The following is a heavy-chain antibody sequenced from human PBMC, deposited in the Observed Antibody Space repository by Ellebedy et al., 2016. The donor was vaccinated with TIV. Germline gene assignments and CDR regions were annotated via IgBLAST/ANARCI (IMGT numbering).Heavy chain of an antibody. V-gene: IGHV1-8*01. CDR2: MNPNSANT. CDR3: AKARRTLLWADN. Sequence: AASVKVSCKTSGYTFGSFDIIWVRQATGQGLEWMGWMNPNSANTGLAEKFRYRVTLTGDNSTDTAYMELNGLRSEDTAVYYCAKARRTLLWADNWGQGTLLTVSS. CDR1: GYTFGSFD. J-gene: IGHJ4*02. D-gene: IGHD2/OR15-2a*01.